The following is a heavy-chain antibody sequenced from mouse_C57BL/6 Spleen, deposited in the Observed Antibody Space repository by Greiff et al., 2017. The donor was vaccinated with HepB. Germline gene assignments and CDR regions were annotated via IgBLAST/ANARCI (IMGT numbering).Heavy chain of an antibody. D-gene: IGHD3-2*02. J-gene: IGHJ4*01. CDR1: GYSITSGYY. CDR3: ARGSSGYLYYYAMDY. Sequence: EVKLQESGPGLVKPSQSLSLTCSVTGYSITSGYYWNWIRQFPGNKLEWMGYISYDGSNNYNPSLKNRISITRDTSKNQFFLKLNSVTTEDTATYYCARGSSGYLYYYAMDYWGQGTSVTVSS. V-gene: IGHV3-6*01. CDR2: ISYDGSN.